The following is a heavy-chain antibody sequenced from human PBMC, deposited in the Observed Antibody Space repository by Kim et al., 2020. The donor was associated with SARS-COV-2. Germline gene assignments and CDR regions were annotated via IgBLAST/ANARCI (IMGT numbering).Heavy chain of an antibody. Sequence: SETLSLTCTVSGGSISSSSYYWGWIRQPPGKGLEWIGSIYYSGSTYYNPSLKSRVTISVDTSKNQFSLKLSSVTAADTAVYYCARHGTITMIVVVIPGYFDYWGQGTLVTVSS. CDR3: ARHGTITMIVVVIPGYFDY. CDR1: GGSISSSSYY. V-gene: IGHV4-39*01. D-gene: IGHD3-22*01. J-gene: IGHJ4*02. CDR2: IYYSGST.